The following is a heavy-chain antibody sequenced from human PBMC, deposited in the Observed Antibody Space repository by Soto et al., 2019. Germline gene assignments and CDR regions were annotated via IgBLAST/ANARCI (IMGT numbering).Heavy chain of an antibody. J-gene: IGHJ4*02. CDR1: GFTFTSSA. CDR3: ASYYGDYGYYFDY. CDR2: INPNSGGT. D-gene: IGHD4-17*01. Sequence: GASVKVSCKASGFTFTSSAVQWVRQAPGQGLEWMGWINPNSGGTNYAQKFQGWVTMTRDTSISTAYMELSSLRSEDTAVYYCASYYGDYGYYFDYWGQGTLVTVSS. V-gene: IGHV1-2*04.